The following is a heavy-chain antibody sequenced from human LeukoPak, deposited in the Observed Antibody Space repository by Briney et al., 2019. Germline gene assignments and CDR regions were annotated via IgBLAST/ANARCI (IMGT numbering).Heavy chain of an antibody. Sequence: SETLSLTCTVSGGSISSYYWSWIRQPPGKGLEWIGYIYYSGSTNYNPSLKSRVTISVDTSKNQFSLKLSSVTAADTAVYYCARDASGSFDYWGQGTLVTVSS. D-gene: IGHD1-26*01. V-gene: IGHV4-59*12. CDR2: IYYSGST. J-gene: IGHJ4*02. CDR3: ARDASGSFDY. CDR1: GGSISSYY.